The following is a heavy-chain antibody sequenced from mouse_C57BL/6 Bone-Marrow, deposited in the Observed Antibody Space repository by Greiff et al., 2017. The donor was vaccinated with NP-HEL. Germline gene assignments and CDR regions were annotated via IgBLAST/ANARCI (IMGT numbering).Heavy chain of an antibody. J-gene: IGHJ2*01. D-gene: IGHD2-4*01. V-gene: IGHV1-64*01. CDR3: ARNDYDPYYFDY. Sequence: QVQLQQPGAELVKPGASVKLSCKASGYTFNSYWMHWVKQRPGQGLEWIGMIHPNSGSTNYNEKFKSKATLTVDKSSSTAYMQLSSLTSEDSAVYYCARNDYDPYYFDYWGQGTTLTVSS. CDR2: IHPNSGST. CDR1: GYTFNSYW.